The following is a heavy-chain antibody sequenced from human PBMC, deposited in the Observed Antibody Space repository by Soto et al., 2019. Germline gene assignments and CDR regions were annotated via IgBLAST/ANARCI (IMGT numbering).Heavy chain of an antibody. CDR3: ARDRDWNYFDGTNWFDP. D-gene: IGHD1-7*01. J-gene: IGHJ5*02. CDR1: GYTFTSYG. Sequence: ASVKVSCKASGYTFTSYGISWVRQAPGQGPEWMGWISVYNGKTNYGQQFQGRVSMTTDTSTSTAYMELKSLRSDDTAVYYCARDRDWNYFDGTNWFDPWGQGTLVTVSS. V-gene: IGHV1-18*01. CDR2: ISVYNGKT.